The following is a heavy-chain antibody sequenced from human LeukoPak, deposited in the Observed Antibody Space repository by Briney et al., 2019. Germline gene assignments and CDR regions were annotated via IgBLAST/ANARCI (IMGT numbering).Heavy chain of an antibody. CDR3: ARGYRLSAYSSSWYSALKNTVKYGTRALGFDY. V-gene: IGHV1-18*01. D-gene: IGHD6-13*01. Sequence: ASVKVSCKASGYTFTSYGISWVRQAPGQGLEWMGWISAYNGNTNYAQKLQGGVTMTTDTSTSTAYMELRSLRSDDTAVYYCARGYRLSAYSSSWYSALKNTVKYGTRALGFDYWGQGTLVTVSS. CDR1: GYTFTSYG. CDR2: ISAYNGNT. J-gene: IGHJ4*02.